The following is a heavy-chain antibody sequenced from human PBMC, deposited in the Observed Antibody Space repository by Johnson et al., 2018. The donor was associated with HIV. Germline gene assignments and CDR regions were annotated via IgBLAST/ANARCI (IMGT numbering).Heavy chain of an antibody. CDR2: ISTDGSAK. Sequence: QVLLVESGGGLVQPGTSLRLSCAASGFTFSRCGMHWVRQAPGKGLEWAAVISTDGSAKYYAYSVKGRFTISRDTSKNTLYLQMNSLRAEDTDVYYCARDGEDSSGWDNFGAFDIWGQGTMVTVSS. D-gene: IGHD6-19*01. CDR1: GFTFSRCG. J-gene: IGHJ3*02. CDR3: ARDGEDSSGWDNFGAFDI. V-gene: IGHV3-30*03.